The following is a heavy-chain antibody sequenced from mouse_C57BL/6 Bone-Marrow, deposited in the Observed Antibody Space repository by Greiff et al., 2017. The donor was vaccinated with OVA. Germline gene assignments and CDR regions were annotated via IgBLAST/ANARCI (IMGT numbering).Heavy chain of an antibody. Sequence: VQLQQSGPELVKPGASVKISCKASGYTFTDYYMNWVKQSPGKSLEWIGDINPNNGGTSYNQKFKGKATLTVDKSSSTAYMELRSLTSEDSAVYYCARTEAVVAYWYFDVWGTGTTVTVSS. CDR2: INPNNGGT. CDR3: ARTEAVVAYWYFDV. D-gene: IGHD1-1*01. V-gene: IGHV1-26*01. J-gene: IGHJ1*03. CDR1: GYTFTDYY.